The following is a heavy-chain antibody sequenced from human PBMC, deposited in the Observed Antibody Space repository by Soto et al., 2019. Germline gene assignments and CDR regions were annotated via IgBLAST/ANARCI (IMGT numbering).Heavy chain of an antibody. D-gene: IGHD3-16*01. CDR1: GFTFSDYA. Sequence: GGSLRLSCLASGFTFSDYAMTWVRHVPGRGLEWVASLDGAGGSTYYADSVKGRFTISKDKSKRTLFLQMNSLRVDDTAVYYCARDGWGSNWYFDLWGRGTLVTVSS. CDR3: ARDGWGSNWYFDL. CDR2: LDGAGGST. V-gene: IGHV3-23*01. J-gene: IGHJ2*01.